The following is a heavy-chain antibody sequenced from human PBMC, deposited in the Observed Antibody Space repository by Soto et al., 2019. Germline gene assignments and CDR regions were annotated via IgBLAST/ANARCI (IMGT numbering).Heavy chain of an antibody. CDR1: GGTFSSYT. Sequence: ASVKVSCKASGGTFSSYTISWVRQAPGQGLEWMGRIIPILGIANYAQKFQGRVTITADKSTSTAYMELSSLGSEDTAVYYCARMVAGTGGWFDPWGQGTLVTVSS. D-gene: IGHD6-19*01. CDR3: ARMVAGTGGWFDP. V-gene: IGHV1-69*02. CDR2: IIPILGIA. J-gene: IGHJ5*02.